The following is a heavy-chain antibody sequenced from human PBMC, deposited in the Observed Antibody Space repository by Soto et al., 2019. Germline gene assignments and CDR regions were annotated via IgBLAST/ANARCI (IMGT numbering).Heavy chain of an antibody. CDR3: ARPAMVTNNWFFDL. D-gene: IGHD5-18*01. CDR1: GVSIKSYY. V-gene: IGHV4-59*08. CDR2: IHYSGNT. J-gene: IGHJ2*01. Sequence: QVQLQESGPGLVKPSETLSLTCNVSGVSIKSYYWSWIRHPPGKGLQWIGYIHYSGNTNYNPPHQSRVTMSLDASKNQLSLRLNSVTAADTAVYYCARPAMVTNNWFFDLWGRGTLVTVSS.